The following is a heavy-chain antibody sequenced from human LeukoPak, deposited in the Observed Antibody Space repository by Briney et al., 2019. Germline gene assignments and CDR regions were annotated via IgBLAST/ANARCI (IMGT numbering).Heavy chain of an antibody. Sequence: GGSLRLSCVASGFAFDEYTFNWVRQAPGKGLEWVSLMSWNGHSRYYADSVKGRFTISRDNSKNSVYLEMKNLRIEDTAFYYCAKDTEDYGGNSFDSWGEGTLVTVSS. D-gene: IGHD4-23*01. CDR1: GFAFDEYT. V-gene: IGHV3-43*01. CDR3: AKDTEDYGGNSFDS. CDR2: MSWNGHSR. J-gene: IGHJ5*01.